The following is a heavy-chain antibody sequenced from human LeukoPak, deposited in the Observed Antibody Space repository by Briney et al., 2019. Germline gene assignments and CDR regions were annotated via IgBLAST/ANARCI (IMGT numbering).Heavy chain of an antibody. V-gene: IGHV3-23*01. J-gene: IGHJ4*02. CDR3: ARDGGDGYNLVHFDY. CDR2: ISGSGGST. D-gene: IGHD5-24*01. CDR1: GFTFSSYV. Sequence: RGSLRLSCAASGFTFSSYVMSWVRQAPGKGLEWVSAISGSGGSTYYADSVKGRFTISRDNSKNTLYLQMNSLRAEDTAVYYCARDGGDGYNLVHFDYWGQGTLVTVSS.